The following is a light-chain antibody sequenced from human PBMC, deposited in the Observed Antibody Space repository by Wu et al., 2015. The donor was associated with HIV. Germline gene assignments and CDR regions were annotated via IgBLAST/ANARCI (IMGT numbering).Light chain of an antibody. CDR1: QSVSSVY. V-gene: IGKV3-20*01. J-gene: IGKJ1*01. Sequence: IVLTQSPATLSLSPGERAILSCTASQSVSSVYLAWYQQKPGQAPRLLVYGTSRRATGIPDRFSGSGSGTDFTLTISRLESEDFGLYYRQQYGXTTWTFGQGTKVEIK. CDR3: QQYGXTTWT. CDR2: GTS.